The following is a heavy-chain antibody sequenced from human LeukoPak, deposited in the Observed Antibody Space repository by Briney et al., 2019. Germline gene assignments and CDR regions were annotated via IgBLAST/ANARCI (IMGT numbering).Heavy chain of an antibody. V-gene: IGHV1-69*06. D-gene: IGHD6-13*01. CDR1: GYTFTSYG. Sequence: SVKVSCKASGYTFTSYGISWVRQAPGQGLEWMGGIIPIFGTANYAQKFQGRVTITADKSTSTAYMELSSLRSEDTAVYYCARDRKLYSSSLDAFDIWGQGTMVTVSS. CDR2: IIPIFGTA. CDR3: ARDRKLYSSSLDAFDI. J-gene: IGHJ3*02.